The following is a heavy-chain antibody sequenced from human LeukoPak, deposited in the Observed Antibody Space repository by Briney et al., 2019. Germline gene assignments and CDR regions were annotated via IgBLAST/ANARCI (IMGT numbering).Heavy chain of an antibody. D-gene: IGHD3-16*01. CDR2: IFWGGGST. CDR1: GFIFDDYY. CDR3: AKDRGGVDY. Sequence: GVTLRLSCAASGFIFDDYYMHWVRQGPGKAREWASVIFWGGGSTSYADSVKGRFTISRDNSKNSLYLQMNSLRSEGSALYYCAKDRGGVDYWGQGTLVIV. V-gene: IGHV3-43*01. J-gene: IGHJ4*02.